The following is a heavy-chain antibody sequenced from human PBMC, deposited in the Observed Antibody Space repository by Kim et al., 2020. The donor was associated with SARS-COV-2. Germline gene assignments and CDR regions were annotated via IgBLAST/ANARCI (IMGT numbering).Heavy chain of an antibody. CDR1: GGSFSGYY. CDR3: ARASDYYILTGYKPFDY. J-gene: IGHJ4*01. CDR2: INHSGST. Sequence: SETLSLTCAVYGGSFSGYYWSWIRQPPGKGLEWIGEINHSGSTNYNPSLKSRVTISVDTSKNQFSLKLSSVTAADTAVYYCARASDYYILTGYKPFDYWG. V-gene: IGHV4-34*01. D-gene: IGHD3-9*01.